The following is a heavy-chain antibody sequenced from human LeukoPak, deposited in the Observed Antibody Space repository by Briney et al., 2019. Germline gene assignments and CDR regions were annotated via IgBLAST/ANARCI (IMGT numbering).Heavy chain of an antibody. CDR3: ARGRSVTSGTPLYDFDY. CDR1: GGSFSGYY. J-gene: IGHJ4*02. V-gene: IGHV4-34*01. CDR2: INHSGST. D-gene: IGHD1/OR15-1a*01. Sequence: SETLSLTCAVYGGSFSGYYWSWIRQPPGKGLEWIGEINHSGSTNYNPSLKSRVTISVDTSKNQFSLKLSSVTAADTAVYYCARGRSVTSGTPLYDFDYWGQGTLVTVSS.